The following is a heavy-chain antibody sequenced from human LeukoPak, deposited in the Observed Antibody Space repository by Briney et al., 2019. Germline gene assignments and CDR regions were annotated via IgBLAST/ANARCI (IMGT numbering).Heavy chain of an antibody. CDR2: IIPIFGTA. V-gene: IGHV1-69*05. D-gene: IGHD2-15*01. CDR1: GGTFSSYA. J-gene: IGHJ4*02. Sequence: ASVKVSCKASGGTFSSYAISWVRQAPGQGVEWMGRIIPIFGTANYAQKSQGRVTITTDESTSTAYMELSSLRPEDTAVYYCARVGYCSGGSCYSYYFDYWGQGTLVTVSS. CDR3: ARVGYCSGGSCYSYYFDY.